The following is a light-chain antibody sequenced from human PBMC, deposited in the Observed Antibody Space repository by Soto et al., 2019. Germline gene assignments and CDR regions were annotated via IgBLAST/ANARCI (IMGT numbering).Light chain of an antibody. CDR2: GAS. Sequence: EIVLTQSPGTLSLSPGERATLSCRASQSVGSNYLAWYQQTPGQAPRLLIHGASTRATGIPDRFSGSGSGTDFTLTLSRLEFEDSAVYYCHQYARSPLTFGQGTRLEIK. J-gene: IGKJ5*01. V-gene: IGKV3-20*01. CDR1: QSVGSNY. CDR3: HQYARSPLT.